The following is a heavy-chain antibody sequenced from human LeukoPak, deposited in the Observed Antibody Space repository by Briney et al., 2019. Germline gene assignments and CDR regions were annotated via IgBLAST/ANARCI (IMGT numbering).Heavy chain of an antibody. D-gene: IGHD3-22*01. CDR1: GFTFSSYS. Sequence: AGSLRLSCAASGFTFSSYSMNWVRQAPGKGLEWVSSISSSGSYIYYADSVRGRFTISRDNAKNSLYLQMNSLRAEDTAVYYCITAPHSNYYDSSGYPLDYWGQGTLVTVSS. J-gene: IGHJ4*02. CDR2: ISSSGSYI. CDR3: ITAPHSNYYDSSGYPLDY. V-gene: IGHV3-21*01.